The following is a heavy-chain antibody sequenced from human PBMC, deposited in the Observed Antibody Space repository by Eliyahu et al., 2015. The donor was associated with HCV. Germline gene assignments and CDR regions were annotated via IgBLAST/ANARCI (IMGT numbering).Heavy chain of an antibody. CDR3: AVSTIWSGYYLGFDY. D-gene: IGHD3-3*01. J-gene: IGHJ4*02. Sequence: EVQMVESGGGLVQPGGFLRLSCAAAGFTFRNYWMNWVRQGPGKGLEWVANIKQDGSEKNYVDAVKGRFTISRDNAENSLYLQMNSLRAEDTAVYYCAVSTIWSGYYLGFDYWGQGALITVSS. V-gene: IGHV3-7*02. CDR2: IKQDGSEK. CDR1: GFTFRNYW.